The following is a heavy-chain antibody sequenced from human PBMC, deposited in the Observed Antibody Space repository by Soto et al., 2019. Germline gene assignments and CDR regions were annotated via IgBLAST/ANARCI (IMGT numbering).Heavy chain of an antibody. CDR2: VDHSGNT. J-gene: IGHJ4*02. CDR1: RGSGRSDNYY. V-gene: IGHV4-39*02. Sequence: PSETLSLTCTVSRGSGRSDNYYWTWIRQPPGKGLEWIGEVDHSGNTRLNASLQSRVTVSLDTSKNHFSLNLISLTAADTAVYYCSRGLYYYDKIGNSGIWGQGTQVTVSS. D-gene: IGHD3-22*01. CDR3: SRGLYYYDKIGNSGI.